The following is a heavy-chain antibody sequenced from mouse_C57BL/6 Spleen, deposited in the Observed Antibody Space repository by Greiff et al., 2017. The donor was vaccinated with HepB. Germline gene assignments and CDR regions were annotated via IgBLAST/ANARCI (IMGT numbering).Heavy chain of an antibody. CDR1: GFTFSSYA. V-gene: IGHV5-9-1*02. J-gene: IGHJ1*03. CDR3: TRDSPRHGSSPLWYFDV. CDR2: ISSGGDYI. D-gene: IGHD1-1*01. Sequence: EVMLVESGEGLVKPGGSLKLSCAASGFTFSSYAMSWVRQTPEKRLEWVAYISSGGDYIYYADTVKGRFTISRDNARNTLYLQMSSLKSEDTAMYYCTRDSPRHGSSPLWYFDVWGTGTTVTVSS.